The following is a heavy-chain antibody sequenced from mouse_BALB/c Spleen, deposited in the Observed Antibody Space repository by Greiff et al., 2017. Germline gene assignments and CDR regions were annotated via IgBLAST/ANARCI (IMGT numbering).Heavy chain of an antibody. J-gene: IGHJ4*01. V-gene: IGHV5-12-2*01. D-gene: IGHD1-1*01. Sequence: DVMLVESGGGLVQPGGSLKLSCAASGFTFSSYTMSWVRQTPEKRLEWVAYISNGGGSTYYPDTVKGRFTISRDNAKNTLYLQMSSLKSEDTAMYYCARHEGTTVDYAMDYWGQGTSVTVSS. CDR1: GFTFSSYT. CDR2: ISNGGGST. CDR3: ARHEGTTVDYAMDY.